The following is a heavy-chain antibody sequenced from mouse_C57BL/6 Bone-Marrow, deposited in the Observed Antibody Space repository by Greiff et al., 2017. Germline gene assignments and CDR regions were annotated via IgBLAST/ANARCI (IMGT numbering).Heavy chain of an antibody. CDR1: GYAFSSYW. CDR3: ARSTYYSNYSFAY. Sequence: QVQLKESGAELVKPGASVKISCKASGYAFSSYWMNWVKQRPGKGLEWIGQIYPGDGDTNYNGKFKGKATLTADKSSSTAYMQLSSLTSEDSAVYFCARSTYYSNYSFAYWGQGTLVTVSA. CDR2: IYPGDGDT. V-gene: IGHV1-80*01. J-gene: IGHJ3*01. D-gene: IGHD2-5*01.